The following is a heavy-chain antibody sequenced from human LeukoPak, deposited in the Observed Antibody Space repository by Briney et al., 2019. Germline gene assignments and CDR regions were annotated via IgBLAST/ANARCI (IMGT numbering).Heavy chain of an antibody. Sequence: PSETLSLTCTVSGGSISSYYWSWIRQPAGKGLEWIGRIYTSGSTNYNPSFKSRVTMSVDTSKNRFSLKLSSVTAADTAVYYCARESKDYVWGSYRYSPFDYWGQGTLVTVSS. CDR2: IYTSGST. V-gene: IGHV4-4*07. J-gene: IGHJ4*02. CDR1: GGSISSYY. CDR3: ARESKDYVWGSYRYSPFDY. D-gene: IGHD3-16*02.